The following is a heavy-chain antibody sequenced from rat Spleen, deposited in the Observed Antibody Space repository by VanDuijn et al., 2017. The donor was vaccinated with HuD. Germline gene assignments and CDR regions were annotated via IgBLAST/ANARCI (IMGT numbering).Heavy chain of an antibody. CDR1: GFTFSDYY. V-gene: IGHV5-29*01. CDR2: ISYDGSST. Sequence: EVQLVESDGGLVQPGRSLKLSCAASGFTFSDYYMAWVRQAPTKGLEWVATISYDGSSTYYRDSVKGRFTISRDNAKSTLYLQMDSLRSEDTATYYCTTLYGYNWYFDFWGPGTMVTVSS. CDR3: TTLYGYNWYFDF. D-gene: IGHD1-9*01. J-gene: IGHJ1*01.